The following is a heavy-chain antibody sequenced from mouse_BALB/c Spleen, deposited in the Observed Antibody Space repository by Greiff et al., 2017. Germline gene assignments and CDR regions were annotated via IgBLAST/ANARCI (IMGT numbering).Heavy chain of an antibody. CDR1: GFTFSDYY. CDR3: AREGFAY. J-gene: IGHJ3*01. V-gene: IGHV5-4*02. CDR2: ISDGGSYT. Sequence: VQLKESGGGLVKPGGSLKLSCAASGFTFSDYYMYWVRQTPEKRLEWVATISDGGSYTYYPDSVKGRFTIARDNAKNNLYLQMSSLKSEDTAMYYCAREGFAYWGQGTLVTVSA.